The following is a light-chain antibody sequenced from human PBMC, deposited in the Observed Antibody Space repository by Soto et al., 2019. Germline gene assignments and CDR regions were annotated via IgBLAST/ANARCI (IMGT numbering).Light chain of an antibody. Sequence: IVMTHSPGTLSVSPLERATLSFRSSQNIGNKVGWYQQKPGQAPRLLIYGASTRATGIPVRFSGSGSGTEFTLTITSLQSEDSAVYYCQEYNYWHPITFGGGTKVDIK. CDR2: GAS. V-gene: IGKV3-15*01. CDR3: QEYNYWHPIT. J-gene: IGKJ4*01. CDR1: QNIGNK.